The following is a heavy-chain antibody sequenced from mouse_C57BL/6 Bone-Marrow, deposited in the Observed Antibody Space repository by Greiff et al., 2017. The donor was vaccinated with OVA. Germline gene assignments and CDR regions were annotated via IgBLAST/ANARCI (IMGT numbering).Heavy chain of an antibody. J-gene: IGHJ3*01. Sequence: EVHLVESGPVLVKPGASVKMSCKASGYTFTDYYMNWVKQSHGKSLEWIGVINPYNGGTSYNQKFKGKATLTVDKSSSTAYMELNSLTSEDSAVYYCARRYYGSSYGGFAYWGQGTLVTVSA. D-gene: IGHD1-1*01. V-gene: IGHV1-19*01. CDR2: INPYNGGT. CDR1: GYTFTDYY. CDR3: ARRYYGSSYGGFAY.